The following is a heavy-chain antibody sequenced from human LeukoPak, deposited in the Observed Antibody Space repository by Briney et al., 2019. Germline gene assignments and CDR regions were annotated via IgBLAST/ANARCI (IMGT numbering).Heavy chain of an antibody. CDR3: AKDKPRSWLVRGVMGYYFDY. J-gene: IGHJ4*02. V-gene: IGHV3-7*01. Sequence: GGSLRLSCAASGFTFSSYWMSWVRQAPGKGLEWVANIKQDGSEKYYVDSVKGRFTISRDNAKNSLYLQMNSLRAEDTAVYYCAKDKPRSWLVRGVMGYYFDYWGQGTLVTVSS. CDR1: GFTFSSYW. D-gene: IGHD3-10*01. CDR2: IKQDGSEK.